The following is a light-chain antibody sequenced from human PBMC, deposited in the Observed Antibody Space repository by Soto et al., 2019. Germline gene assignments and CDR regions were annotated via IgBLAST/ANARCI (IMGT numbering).Light chain of an antibody. J-gene: IGKJ3*01. Sequence: DIQMTQSPSSLSASVGARVSITCQASQDIGTSLSWFQHKPGRAPKLLIYGASYLETGVPSRFRGIGSGTDFTFTIASLQPEDIATYYCQHYNNFPPFTFGPGTKVEIK. V-gene: IGKV1-33*01. CDR2: GAS. CDR3: QHYNNFPPFT. CDR1: QDIGTS.